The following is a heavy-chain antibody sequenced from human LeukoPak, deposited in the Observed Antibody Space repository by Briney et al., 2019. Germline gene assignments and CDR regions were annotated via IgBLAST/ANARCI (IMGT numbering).Heavy chain of an antibody. CDR1: GFSFSDYY. Sequence: PGGSLRLSCAASGFSFSDYYMSWIRQAPGKGLEWISYISSNGNTRYYADSLKGRFTISRDNGKNSLYLQVNSLRVDDTAVYYCARSRFVGGSKWYGYWFDPWGQGTLVTVSS. CDR2: ISSNGNTR. V-gene: IGHV3-11*04. J-gene: IGHJ5*02. D-gene: IGHD2-15*01. CDR3: ARSRFVGGSKWYGYWFDP.